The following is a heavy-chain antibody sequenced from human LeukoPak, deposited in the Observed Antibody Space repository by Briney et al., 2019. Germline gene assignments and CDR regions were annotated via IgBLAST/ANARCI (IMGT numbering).Heavy chain of an antibody. D-gene: IGHD4-17*01. CDR1: GFTVSSNY. J-gene: IGHJ6*03. Sequence: PGGSLRLSCAASGFTVSSNYMSWVRQAPGKGLEWVSAISGSGGSTYYADSVKGRFTISRDNSKNTLYLQMNSLRAEDTAVYYCAKDAALRSLYYYYYYMDVWGKGTTVTISS. V-gene: IGHV3-23*01. CDR3: AKDAALRSLYYYYYYMDV. CDR2: ISGSGGST.